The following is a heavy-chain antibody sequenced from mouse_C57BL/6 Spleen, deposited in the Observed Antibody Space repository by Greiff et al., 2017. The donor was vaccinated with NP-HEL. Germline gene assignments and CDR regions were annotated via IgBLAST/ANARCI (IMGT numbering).Heavy chain of an antibody. CDR1: GFTFSDAW. J-gene: IGHJ4*01. D-gene: IGHD2-4*01. V-gene: IGHV6-6*01. CDR3: TPLYDYDDPYAMDY. CDR2: IRNKANNHAT. Sequence: EVNVEESGGGLVQPGGSMKLSCAASGFTFSDAWMDWVRQSPEKGLEWVAEIRNKANNHATYYAESVKGRFTISRDDSKSSVYLQMNSLRAEDTGMYYCTPLYDYDDPYAMDYWGQGTSVTVSS.